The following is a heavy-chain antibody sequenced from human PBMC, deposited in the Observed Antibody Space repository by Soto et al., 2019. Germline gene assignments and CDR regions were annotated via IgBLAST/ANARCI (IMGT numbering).Heavy chain of an antibody. CDR2: IYYSGST. Sequence: PSETLSLTCTVSGGSISSGGYYWSWIRQHPGKGLEWIGYIYYSGSTYYNPSLKSRVTISVDTSKNQFSLKLSSVTAADTAVYYCARTTRMGSSGWSPYYWGQGTLVTVSS. CDR3: ARTTRMGSSGWSPYY. D-gene: IGHD6-19*01. J-gene: IGHJ4*02. CDR1: GGSISSGGYY. V-gene: IGHV4-31*03.